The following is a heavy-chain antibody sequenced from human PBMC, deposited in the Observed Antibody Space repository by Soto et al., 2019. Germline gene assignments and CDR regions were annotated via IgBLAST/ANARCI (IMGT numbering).Heavy chain of an antibody. CDR3: VRTSLVVAAATREDY. J-gene: IGHJ4*02. V-gene: IGHV3-74*01. CDR1: GFPFSSYW. Sequence: VQLVESGGGLVQPGGSMSISCAASGFPFSSYWMHWVRQAPGKGLVWVSRINSDGSSTSYADSVKCRVTISRDNAKNTLYLQMNRLRAEDTAVYYCVRTSLVVAAATREDYWGQGTLVTVSS. CDR2: INSDGSST. D-gene: IGHD2-15*01.